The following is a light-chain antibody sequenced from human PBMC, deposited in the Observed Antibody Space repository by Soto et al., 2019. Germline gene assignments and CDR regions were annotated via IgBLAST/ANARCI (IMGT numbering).Light chain of an antibody. V-gene: IGKV3-20*01. CDR2: GTS. Sequence: EIVLAQSPGTLSLSPGERATLSCRASQSVSSSYLAWYQQKPGQAPRLLIYGTSSRATGIPDRFSGSGSGTDFTLTIARLEPEDFAVYYCQQYYSSPWTFGQGTNVENK. CDR3: QQYYSSPWT. J-gene: IGKJ1*01. CDR1: QSVSSSY.